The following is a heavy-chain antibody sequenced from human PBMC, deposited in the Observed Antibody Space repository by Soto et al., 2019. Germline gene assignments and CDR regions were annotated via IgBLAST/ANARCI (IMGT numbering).Heavy chain of an antibody. J-gene: IGHJ6*02. CDR3: AKDRGEEGLKFLEWFGGMDV. CDR1: GFSVSNYW. Sequence: GPLRLSCAASGFSVSNYWMNWVRQAPGKGLVWVSHIKSDGTTSYADSVEGRFTVSRDDAKNTFYLQMNGLRAEDTVVYYCAKDRGEEGLKFLEWFGGMDVWGHGTTVTVSS. D-gene: IGHD3-3*01. V-gene: IGHV3-74*01. CDR2: IKSDGTT.